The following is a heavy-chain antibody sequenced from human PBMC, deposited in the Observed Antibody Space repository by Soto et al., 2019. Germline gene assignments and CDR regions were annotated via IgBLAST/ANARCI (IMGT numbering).Heavy chain of an antibody. CDR1: GVSISNTSYY. J-gene: IGHJ4*02. Sequence: QLQLQESGPGVVKPLETLSLTCSVSGVSISNTSYYWRWIRQPPGKGLEWVGTIYFSGSTFYNASLKSRVTISIDTSKNQFSLRLSSVTAADTAVYYCARHGSYWGQGTLVTVSS. CDR2: IYFSGST. CDR3: ARHGSY. V-gene: IGHV4-39*01.